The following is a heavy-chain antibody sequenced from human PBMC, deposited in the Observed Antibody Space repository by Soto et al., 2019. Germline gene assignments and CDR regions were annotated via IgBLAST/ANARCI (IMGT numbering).Heavy chain of an antibody. J-gene: IGHJ4*02. D-gene: IGHD6-19*01. CDR2: INAGNGNT. Sequence: ASVKVSCKASGYTFTSYAMHWVRQAPGQRLEWMGWINAGNGNTKYSQKFQGRVTITRDTSASTAYMELSSLRPEDTAVYYCARGLAVAGTFLLGYWGQGTLVTVSS. CDR1: GYTFTSYA. V-gene: IGHV1-3*01. CDR3: ARGLAVAGTFLLGY.